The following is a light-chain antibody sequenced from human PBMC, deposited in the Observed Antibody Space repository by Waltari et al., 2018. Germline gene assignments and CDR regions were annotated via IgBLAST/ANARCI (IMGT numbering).Light chain of an antibody. V-gene: IGLV2-14*03. CDR2: DVS. CDR1: SSFVGGHYF. J-gene: IGLJ1*01. CDR3: SSYPISSNSFSV. Sequence: SALTQPAPGPVSPGQSIAISSAGTSSFVGGHYFVSWTLQHPDKAPKLIIFDVSARPSGVSNRFSASKSGNTASLTISGLQAEDEADYYCSSYPISSNSFSVFGTGTKFTVL.